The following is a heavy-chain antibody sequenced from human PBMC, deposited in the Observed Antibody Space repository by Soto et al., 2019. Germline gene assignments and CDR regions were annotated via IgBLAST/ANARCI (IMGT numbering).Heavy chain of an antibody. CDR1: GGTFSSYA. V-gene: IGHV1-69*12. Sequence: QVQLVQSGAEVKKPGSSVKVSCKASGGTFSSYAISWVRQAPGQGLEWMGGIIPIFGTANYAQKFQGRVTITADESTSTAYMELSSLRSEDSAVYYCARDSFGAVTTFRLTGRWFDPWGQGTLVTVSS. D-gene: IGHD4-17*01. J-gene: IGHJ5*02. CDR2: IIPIFGTA. CDR3: ARDSFGAVTTFRLTGRWFDP.